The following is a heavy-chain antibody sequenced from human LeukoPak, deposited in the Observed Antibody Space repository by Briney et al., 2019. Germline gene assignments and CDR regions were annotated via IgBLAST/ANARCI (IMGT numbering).Heavy chain of an antibody. CDR3: ARDRHSSGYIFDY. Sequence: GGSLRLSCAASGFTFSSYSMNWVRQRPGKGLEWVSSISSSNSYIYYADSVKGRFTISRDNAKNSLYLQMNSLRAEDTAVYYCARDRHSSGYIFDYWGQGTLVTVSS. CDR2: ISSSNSYI. CDR1: GFTFSSYS. V-gene: IGHV3-21*01. D-gene: IGHD3-22*01. J-gene: IGHJ4*02.